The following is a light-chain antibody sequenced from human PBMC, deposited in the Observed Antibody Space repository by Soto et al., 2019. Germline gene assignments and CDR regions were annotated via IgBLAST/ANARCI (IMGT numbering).Light chain of an antibody. CDR1: TSDIGGSAS. J-gene: IGLJ2*01. CDR2: DVT. V-gene: IGLV2-14*01. Sequence: QSVLTQPASVSGSPGQSITISCNGSTSDIGGSASVSWYQQHPGKAPKLIIYDVTYRPSGVSNRFSASKSGNTASLTISGLQAVDETDYYCSPYRRGNTRVFGEGTKVTVL. CDR3: SPYRRGNTRV.